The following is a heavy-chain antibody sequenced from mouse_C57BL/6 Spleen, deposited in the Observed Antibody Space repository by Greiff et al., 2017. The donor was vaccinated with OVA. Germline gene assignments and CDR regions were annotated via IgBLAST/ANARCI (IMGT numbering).Heavy chain of an antibody. D-gene: IGHD2-5*01. J-gene: IGHJ1*03. Sequence: QVQLQQPGAELVRPGSSVKLSCKASGYTFTSYWMDWVKQRPGQGLEWIGNIYPSDSETHYNQKFKDKATLTVDKSSSTAYMQLSSLTSEDSAVYYCARKDSNYVYFDVWGTGTTVTVSS. V-gene: IGHV1-61*01. CDR1: GYTFTSYW. CDR3: ARKDSNYVYFDV. CDR2: IYPSDSET.